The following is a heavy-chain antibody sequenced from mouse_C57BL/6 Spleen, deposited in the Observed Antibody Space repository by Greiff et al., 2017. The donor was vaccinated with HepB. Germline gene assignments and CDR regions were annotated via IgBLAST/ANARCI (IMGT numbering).Heavy chain of an antibody. CDR1: GYTFTDYE. V-gene: IGHV1-15*01. J-gene: IGHJ4*01. D-gene: IGHD2-2*01. CDR3: TRSVTTNYAMDY. CDR2: IDPETGGT. Sequence: QVQLQQPGAELVRPGASVTLSCKASGYTFTDYEMHWVKQTPVHGLEWIGAIDPETGGTAYNQKFKGKAILTADKSSSTAYMELRSLTSEDSAVYYCTRSVTTNYAMDYWGQGTSVTVSS.